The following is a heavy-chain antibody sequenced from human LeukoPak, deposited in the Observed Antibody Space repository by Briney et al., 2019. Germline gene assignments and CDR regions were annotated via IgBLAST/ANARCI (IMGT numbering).Heavy chain of an antibody. Sequence: ASVKVSCKASGYTFTSYGISWVRQAPGHGLEWMGWISAYNGNTNYAQKLQGRVTMTTDTSTSTAYMELRSLRSDDTAVYYCARNSCSGGSCPRGLSWFDPWGQGTLVTVSS. CDR1: GYTFTSYG. D-gene: IGHD2-15*01. CDR3: ARNSCSGGSCPRGLSWFDP. V-gene: IGHV1-18*01. CDR2: ISAYNGNT. J-gene: IGHJ5*02.